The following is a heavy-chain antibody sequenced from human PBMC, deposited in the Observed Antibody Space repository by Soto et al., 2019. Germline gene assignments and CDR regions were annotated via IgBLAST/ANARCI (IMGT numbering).Heavy chain of an antibody. J-gene: IGHJ4*02. V-gene: IGHV3-11*06. CDR3: ARDQKVLSERDMTRNDY. CDR2: ISSSSSYT. CDR1: GFTFSDYY. D-gene: IGHD3-10*01. Sequence: GGSLRLSCAASGFTFSDYYMSWIRQAPGKGLEWVSYISSSSSYTNYADSVKGRFTISRDNAKNSLYLQMNSLRAEDTAVYYCARDQKVLSERDMTRNDYWGQGTLVTVSS.